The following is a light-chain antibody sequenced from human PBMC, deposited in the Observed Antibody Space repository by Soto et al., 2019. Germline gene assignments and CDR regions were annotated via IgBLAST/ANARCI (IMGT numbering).Light chain of an antibody. Sequence: EIVLTQSPATLSLSPGERATLSCRASQSVSNQLAWYQQKPGQAPRLLIYDASNRATGIPARFSGSGSGTDFTLTISSLEPEDFAVYYCQQRANWLTFGGGTNVEIK. CDR2: DAS. CDR1: QSVSNQ. J-gene: IGKJ4*01. CDR3: QQRANWLT. V-gene: IGKV3-11*01.